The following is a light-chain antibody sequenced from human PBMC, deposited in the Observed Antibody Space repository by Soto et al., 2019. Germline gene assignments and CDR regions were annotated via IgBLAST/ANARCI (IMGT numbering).Light chain of an antibody. V-gene: IGKV3-15*01. CDR2: EAS. CDR3: QQYITRPPYT. CDR1: QSVGSS. J-gene: IGKJ2*01. Sequence: EIVLTQSPDTLSVSPGERVTLSCKAGQSVGSSLAWYQQKPGQAPRLLIYEASTRATSISARFSGSGSGTEFTLSISSLQSEDFAVYYCQQYITRPPYTFGQGTKLE.